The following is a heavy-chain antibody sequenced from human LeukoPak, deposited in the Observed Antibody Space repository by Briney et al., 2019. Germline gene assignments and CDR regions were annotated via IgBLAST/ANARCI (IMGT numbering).Heavy chain of an antibody. D-gene: IGHD4-17*01. CDR2: INHSGST. J-gene: IGHJ4*02. CDR3: AREHIDYGDYDY. CDR1: GGSFSGYY. Sequence: SETLSLTCAVYGGSFSGYYWSWIRQPPGKGLEWIGEINHSGSTNYNPSLKSRVTISVDTSKNQFSLKLSSVTAADTAVYYCAREHIDYGDYDYWGQGTLVTVSS. V-gene: IGHV4-34*01.